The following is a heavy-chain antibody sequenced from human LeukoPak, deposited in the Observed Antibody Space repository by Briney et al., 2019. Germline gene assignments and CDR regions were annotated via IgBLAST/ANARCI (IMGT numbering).Heavy chain of an antibody. Sequence: ASVKVSCKASGGTFSSYAISWVRQAPGQGLEWMGRIIPILGIANYAQKFQGRVTITADKSTSTAYMELSSLRSEDTAVYYCARDPVVREYQLLDYYCYGMDVWGQGTTVTVSS. CDR2: IIPILGIA. CDR3: ARDPVVREYQLLDYYCYGMDV. D-gene: IGHD2-2*01. V-gene: IGHV1-69*04. J-gene: IGHJ6*02. CDR1: GGTFSSYA.